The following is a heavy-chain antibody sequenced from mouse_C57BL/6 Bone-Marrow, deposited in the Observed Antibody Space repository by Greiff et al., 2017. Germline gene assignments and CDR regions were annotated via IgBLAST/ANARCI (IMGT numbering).Heavy chain of an antibody. CDR2: INPNNGGT. J-gene: IGHJ2*01. V-gene: IGHV1-26*01. Sequence: EVQLQQSGPELVKPGASVKISCKASGYTFTDYYMNWVKQSHGKSLEWIGDINPNNGGTSYNQKFKGKATLTVDKSSSTAYMELRSLTSEDSAVYYCARRWLRRDYWGQGTTLTVSS. CDR1: GYTFTDYY. D-gene: IGHD2-2*01. CDR3: ARRWLRRDY.